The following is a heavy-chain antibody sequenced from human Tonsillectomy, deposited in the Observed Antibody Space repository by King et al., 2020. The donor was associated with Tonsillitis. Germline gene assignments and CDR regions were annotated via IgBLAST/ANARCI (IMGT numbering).Heavy chain of an antibody. J-gene: IGHJ4*02. CDR1: GFTFSSFD. D-gene: IGHD6-13*01. Sequence: VQLVESGGGVVQPGRSLRLSCAASGFTFSSFDMHWVRQAPGKGLEWVTGVSYDGSNKYYADSVKGRFTISRDNSKNTLSLQMISLRAEDTAVYYCAKERAAAGKNAGDFWGQGTLVIVSS. CDR3: AKERAAAGKNAGDF. CDR2: VSYDGSNK. V-gene: IGHV3-30*18.